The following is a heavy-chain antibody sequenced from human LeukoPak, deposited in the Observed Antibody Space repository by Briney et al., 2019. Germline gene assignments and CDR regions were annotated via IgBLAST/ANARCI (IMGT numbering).Heavy chain of an antibody. Sequence: KPGGSLRLSCAASRFTFRDHFMSWIRQPPGKGLEYVSYISSSGSDTYYSDSVKGRLTVSRDNAKNSLFLQMNSLRAEDTAVYYCATAPTEDGDGSSPGYWGQGTLVTVSS. CDR1: RFTFRDHF. CDR2: ISSSGSDT. V-gene: IGHV3-11*04. J-gene: IGHJ4*02. CDR3: ATAPTEDGDGSSPGY. D-gene: IGHD4-17*01.